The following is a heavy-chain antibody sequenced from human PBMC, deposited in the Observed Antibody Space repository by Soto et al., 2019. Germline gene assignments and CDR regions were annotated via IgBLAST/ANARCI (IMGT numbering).Heavy chain of an antibody. J-gene: IGHJ4*02. CDR1: GCSISSSSYY. CDR2: IYYSGST. Sequence: SETLSLTCTVSGCSISSSSYYWGWIRQPPGKGLEWIGSIYYSGSTYYNPSLKSRVTISVDTSKNQFSLKLSSVTAADTAVYYCARHTPAISISDHWGQGTLVTVSS. V-gene: IGHV4-39*01. D-gene: IGHD2-15*01. CDR3: ARHTPAISISDH.